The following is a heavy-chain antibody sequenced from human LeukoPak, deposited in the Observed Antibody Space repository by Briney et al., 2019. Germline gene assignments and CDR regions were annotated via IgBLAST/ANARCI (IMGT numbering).Heavy chain of an antibody. CDR3: ARREGEYYYDSSGYYRR. CDR2: MNPNIGNT. CDR1: GYTFTSYD. V-gene: IGHV1-8*01. J-gene: IGHJ4*02. Sequence: ASVTVSCKASGYTFTSYDINWVRQATGQGLEWMGWMNPNIGNTGYAQKFQGRVTMTRKTSISTAYMELISLRSEDTRVYYCARREGEYYYDSSGYYRRWGQGTLVTVSS. D-gene: IGHD3-22*01.